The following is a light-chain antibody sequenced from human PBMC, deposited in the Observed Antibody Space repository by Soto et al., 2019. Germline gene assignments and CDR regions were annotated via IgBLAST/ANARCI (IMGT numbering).Light chain of an antibody. CDR2: KAS. CDR3: QQYHFFWT. Sequence: DIQMTQSPSTLSASVGDRVTITCRASQNIDSGLAWYQQKPGKAPKLLNYKASTLKSGVPLRFRGSGSGTAVTLTITSLQPDGFATYYIQQYHFFWTFGLGTREEIK. V-gene: IGKV1-5*03. CDR1: QNIDSG. J-gene: IGKJ1*01.